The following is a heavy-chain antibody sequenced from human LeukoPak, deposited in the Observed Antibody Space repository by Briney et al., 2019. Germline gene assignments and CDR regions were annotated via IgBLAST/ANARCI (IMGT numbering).Heavy chain of an antibody. CDR3: ARLMTTAWFDP. J-gene: IGHJ5*02. D-gene: IGHD4-17*01. CDR2: ISGSGGRT. CDR1: GFTFSSYA. Sequence: GGSLRLSCAASGFTFSSYAMSWVRQAPGKGLELVSAISGSGGRTYYADSVKGRFTISRDNSKNTLYLQMNSLRAEDTAVYYCARLMTTAWFDPWGQGTLVTVSS. V-gene: IGHV3-23*01.